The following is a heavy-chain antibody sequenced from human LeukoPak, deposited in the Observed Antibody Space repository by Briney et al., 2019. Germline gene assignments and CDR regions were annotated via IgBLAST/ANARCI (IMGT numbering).Heavy chain of an antibody. CDR1: DASYNAYY. CDR2: IDHRGTA. V-gene: IGHV4-34*01. D-gene: IGHD3-3*01. CDR3: AGGITILGVAASFDS. Sequence: SETLSLTCAVYDASYNAYYWSWIRQPPGKGLEWIGDIDHRGTATYNPSLKSRLTISADASKNQFSLKLNSVTDADTAVYYCAGGITILGVAASFDSWGQGNLVIVSS. J-gene: IGHJ4*02.